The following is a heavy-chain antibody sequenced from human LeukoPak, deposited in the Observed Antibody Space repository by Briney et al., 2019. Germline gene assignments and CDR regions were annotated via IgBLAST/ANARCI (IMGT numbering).Heavy chain of an antibody. CDR1: GDSISSGDYY. J-gene: IGHJ5*02. V-gene: IGHV4-61*02. Sequence: SETLSLTCTVSGDSISSGDYYWSWIRQPAGKGLEWIGRISSSGSTNYNPSLKSRVTISVDTSKNQFSLKLSSVTAADTAVYYCARFPFYVAWGQGTLVTVSS. CDR2: ISSSGST. CDR3: ARFPFYVA. D-gene: IGHD2-21*01.